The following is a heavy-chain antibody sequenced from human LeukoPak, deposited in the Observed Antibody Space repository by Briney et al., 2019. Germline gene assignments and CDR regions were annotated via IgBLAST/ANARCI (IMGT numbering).Heavy chain of an antibody. CDR3: ARVQLAYYYYYMDV. D-gene: IGHD1-1*01. CDR2: IYTSGST. V-gene: IGHV4-4*07. Sequence: SETLSLTCTVSGGSISSYYWSWIRQPAGKGLEWIGRIYTSGSTNYNPSLKSRVTMSVDTSKNQFSLKPSSVTAADTAVYYCARVQLAYYYYYMDVWGKGTTVTVSS. CDR1: GGSISSYY. J-gene: IGHJ6*03.